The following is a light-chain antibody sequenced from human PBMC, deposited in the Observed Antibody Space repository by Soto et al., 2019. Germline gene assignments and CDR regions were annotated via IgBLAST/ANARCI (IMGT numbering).Light chain of an antibody. Sequence: EAVLTQSPVTLSLSPGERATLTCRASQSVSGYLAWYQHKPGQTPRPLVYSASKRAPGTPARFSGSGSGTDFILTISSLEPADFTVYYCQQRSSWPYTFGPGTKLEI. CDR1: QSVSGY. J-gene: IGKJ2*01. V-gene: IGKV3-11*01. CDR3: QQRSSWPYT. CDR2: SAS.